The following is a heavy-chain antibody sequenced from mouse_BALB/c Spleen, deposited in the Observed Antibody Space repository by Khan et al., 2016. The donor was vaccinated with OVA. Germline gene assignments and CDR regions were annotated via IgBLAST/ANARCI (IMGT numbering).Heavy chain of an antibody. CDR2: IWSGGST. V-gene: IGHV2-2*02. J-gene: IGHJ3*01. Sequence: VQLQESGPGLVQPSQSLSITCTVSGFSLTNYSVHWVRQSPGKGLEWLGVIWSGGSTYYNAAFISRLTIRKDNSRSQVFFKMNSLQPNDTAIYDCARRGYDYGRGALFAYWGQGTLVTVSA. CDR1: GFSLTNYS. D-gene: IGHD2-4*01. CDR3: ARRGYDYGRGALFAY.